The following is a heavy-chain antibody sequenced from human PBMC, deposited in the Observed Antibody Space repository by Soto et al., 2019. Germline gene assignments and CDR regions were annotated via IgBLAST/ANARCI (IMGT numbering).Heavy chain of an antibody. D-gene: IGHD3-10*01. J-gene: IGHJ5*02. CDR2: IYYSGST. CDR3: ARKGITMVRGVIIMRNWFDP. Sequence: PSETLSLTCTVSGGSISSSSYYWGWIRQPPGKGLEWIGSIYYSGSTYYNPSLKSRVTISVDKSKNQFSLKLSSVTAADTAVYYCARKGITMVRGVIIMRNWFDPWGQGTLVTVSS. V-gene: IGHV4-39*07. CDR1: GGSISSSSYY.